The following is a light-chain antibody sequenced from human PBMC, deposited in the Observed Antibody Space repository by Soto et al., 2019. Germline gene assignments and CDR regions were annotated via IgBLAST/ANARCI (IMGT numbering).Light chain of an antibody. Sequence: QSALTQAASVSGSPGQSITISCTGTSSDVGGYNYVSWYQQHPGKGPKLIIYDVTNRPSGVSNRFSGSKSGNTASLTISGLQAEDEADYYCGSYSSTTTLVFGGGTKL. CDR3: GSYSSTTTLV. V-gene: IGLV2-14*03. J-gene: IGLJ2*01. CDR2: DVT. CDR1: SSDVGGYNY.